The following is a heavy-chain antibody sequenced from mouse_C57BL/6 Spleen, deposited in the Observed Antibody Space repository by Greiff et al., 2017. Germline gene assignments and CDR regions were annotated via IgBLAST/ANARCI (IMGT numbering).Heavy chain of an antibody. CDR1: GFTFSSYA. Sequence: EVKLMESGGGLVKPGGSLKLSCAASGFTFSSYAMSWVRQTPEKRLEWVATISDGGSYIYYPDNVKGRFTISRDNAKNNLYLQMSHLKSEDTAMYYCATYYGSSSAWFAYWGQGTLVTVSA. V-gene: IGHV5-4*03. J-gene: IGHJ3*01. CDR2: ISDGGSYI. D-gene: IGHD1-1*01. CDR3: ATYYGSSSAWFAY.